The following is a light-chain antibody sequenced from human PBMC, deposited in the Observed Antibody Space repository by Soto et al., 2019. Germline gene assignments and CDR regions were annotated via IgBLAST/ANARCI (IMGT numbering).Light chain of an antibody. V-gene: IGLV1-40*01. CDR1: SSNIGAGYD. CDR2: GNS. CDR3: QSYDSSLSRV. Sequence: QAVVTQPPSVSGAPGQRVTISCTGSSSNIGAGYDVHWYQQLPGTAPKLLIYGNSNRPSGVPDRFSGSKSGTSASLATTGLQAEDEADYYCQSYDSSLSRVFGGGTQLTVL. J-gene: IGLJ2*01.